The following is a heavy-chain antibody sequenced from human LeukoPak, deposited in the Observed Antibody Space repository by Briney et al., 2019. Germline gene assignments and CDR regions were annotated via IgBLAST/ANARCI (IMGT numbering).Heavy chain of an antibody. CDR3: ATLLTSGYSSGWSAFDY. J-gene: IGHJ4*02. Sequence: ASVKVSCKASGYTFTGYYMHWVRQAPGPGLEWMGWINPNSGGTNYAQKFQGRVTMTRDTSISTAYMELSRLRSDDTAVYYCATLLTSGYSSGWSAFDYWGQGTLVTVSS. CDR2: INPNSGGT. CDR1: GYTFTGYY. D-gene: IGHD6-19*01. V-gene: IGHV1-2*02.